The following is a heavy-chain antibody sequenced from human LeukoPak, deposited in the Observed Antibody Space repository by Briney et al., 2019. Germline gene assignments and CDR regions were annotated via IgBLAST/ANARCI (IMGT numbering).Heavy chain of an antibody. CDR3: ARVGYCSSTSCYAVDY. CDR2: INTDGSST. J-gene: IGHJ4*02. Sequence: GGSLRLSCAASGFIFSNYWMHWVRQAPGKGLVWVSHINTDGSSTTYADSVKGRFTISRDNAKNTLYLQMSSLRAEDTAVYYCARVGYCSSTSCYAVDYWGQGTLVTVSS. V-gene: IGHV3-74*01. CDR1: GFIFSNYW. D-gene: IGHD2-2*01.